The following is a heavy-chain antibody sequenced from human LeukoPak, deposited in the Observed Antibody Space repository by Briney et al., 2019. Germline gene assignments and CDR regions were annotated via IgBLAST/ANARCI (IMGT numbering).Heavy chain of an antibody. CDR3: ARSQRRHTVVTHFDY. Sequence: SVKVSCKASGYTFTSYYMHWVRQAPGQGLEWMGGIIPIFGTANYAQKFQGRVTITADESTSTAYMELSSLRSEDTAVYYCARSQRRHTVVTHFDYWGQGTLVTVSS. CDR1: GYTFTSYY. CDR2: IIPIFGTA. V-gene: IGHV1-69*13. J-gene: IGHJ4*02. D-gene: IGHD4-23*01.